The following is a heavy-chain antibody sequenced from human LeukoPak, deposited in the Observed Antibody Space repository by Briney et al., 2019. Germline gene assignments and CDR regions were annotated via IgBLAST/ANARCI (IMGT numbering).Heavy chain of an antibody. J-gene: IGHJ4*02. CDR2: ISWDGGST. V-gene: IGHV3-43D*03. CDR3: ARGHPENGNSDY. Sequence: PGGSLRLSCAASGFTFDDYAMHWVRQAPGKGLEWVSLISWDGGSTYYADSVKGRFTISRDNSKNTLYLQMNSLRAEDTAVYYCARGHPENGNSDYWGQGTLVTVSS. D-gene: IGHD1-14*01. CDR1: GFTFDDYA.